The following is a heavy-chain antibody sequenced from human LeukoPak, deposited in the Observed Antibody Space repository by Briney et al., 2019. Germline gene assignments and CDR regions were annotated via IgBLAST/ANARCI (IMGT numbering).Heavy chain of an antibody. J-gene: IGHJ4*02. CDR1: GFTFSDHY. D-gene: IGHD1-26*01. CDR2: SRNKANSYTT. V-gene: IGHV3-72*01. Sequence: PGGSLRLSCAASGFTFSDHYMDWVRQTPGKGLEWVGRSRNKANSYTTEYTASVKGRFIISRDESKNSLFLQMNSLKTDDTAVYYCTRASLSGSYFFYWGQGALVTVSS. CDR3: TRASLSGSYFFY.